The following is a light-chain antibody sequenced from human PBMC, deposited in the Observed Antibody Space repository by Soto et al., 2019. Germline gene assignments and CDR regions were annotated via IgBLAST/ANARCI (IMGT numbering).Light chain of an antibody. J-gene: IGKJ4*01. CDR3: QQLNSYPVT. CDR2: AVS. V-gene: IGKV1-9*01. CDR1: QGLTNY. Sequence: DIPLTQSPSFLSASVGDRVTITCRASQGLTNYFAWYQQKPGKAPKLLIYAVSNLQSGVPSRFSGSGSGTEFTLTISSLQPEDFATYYCQQLNSYPVTFGGGTRVQI.